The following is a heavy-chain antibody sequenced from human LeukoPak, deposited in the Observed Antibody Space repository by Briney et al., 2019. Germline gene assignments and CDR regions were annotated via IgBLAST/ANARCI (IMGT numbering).Heavy chain of an antibody. Sequence: GGSLRLSCAASGFTFSSYGMHWVRQAPGKGLEWVAVISYDGSNKYYADSVKGRFTISRDNSKNTLYLQMNSLRAEDTAVYYYAKDSQPAPFDYWGQGTLVTVSS. CDR3: AKDSQPAPFDY. CDR1: GFTFSSYG. D-gene: IGHD2-2*01. CDR2: ISYDGSNK. J-gene: IGHJ4*02. V-gene: IGHV3-30*18.